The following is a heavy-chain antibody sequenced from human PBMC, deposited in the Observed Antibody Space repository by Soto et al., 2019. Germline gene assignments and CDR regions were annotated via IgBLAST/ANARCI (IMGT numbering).Heavy chain of an antibody. CDR1: GYTLTELS. CDR3: ATKRGYCSSTSCYGYGMDV. J-gene: IGHJ6*02. CDR2: FDPEDGET. V-gene: IGHV1-24*01. D-gene: IGHD2-2*01. Sequence: QVQLVQSGAEVKKPGASVKVSCKVSGYTLTELSMHWVRQAPGKGLEWMGGFDPEDGETIYAQKFQGRVTMTEDTSTDTAYMELSSLRSEATAVYYCATKRGYCSSTSCYGYGMDVWGQGTTVTVSS.